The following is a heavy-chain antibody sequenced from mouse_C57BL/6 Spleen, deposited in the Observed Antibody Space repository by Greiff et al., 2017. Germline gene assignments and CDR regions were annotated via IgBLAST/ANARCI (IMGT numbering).Heavy chain of an antibody. CDR3: ARSSITTVVAVRAMDY. J-gene: IGHJ4*01. D-gene: IGHD1-1*01. CDR2: IDPSDSYT. Sequence: VQLQQPGAELVKPGASVKLSCKASGYTFTSYWMQWVKQRPGQGLEWIGEIDPSDSYTNYNQKFKGKATLTVDTSSSTAYMQLSSLTSEDSAVYYCARSSITTVVAVRAMDYWGQGTSVTVSS. CDR1: GYTFTSYW. V-gene: IGHV1-50*01.